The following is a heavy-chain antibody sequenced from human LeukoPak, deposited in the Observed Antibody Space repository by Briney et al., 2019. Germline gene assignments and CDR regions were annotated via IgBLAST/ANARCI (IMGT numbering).Heavy chain of an antibody. J-gene: IGHJ4*02. V-gene: IGHV4-34*01. CDR1: GGSFSGYY. CDR2: INHSGST. Sequence: SETLSLTCAVYGGSFSGYYWSWIRQPPGKGLEWIGEINHSGSTNYNPSLKSRVTISVDASKNQFSLKVRSVTAADTAVFYCARRAFPRCYSLWGQGTLVTVSS. D-gene: IGHD2-15*01. CDR3: ARRAFPRCYSL.